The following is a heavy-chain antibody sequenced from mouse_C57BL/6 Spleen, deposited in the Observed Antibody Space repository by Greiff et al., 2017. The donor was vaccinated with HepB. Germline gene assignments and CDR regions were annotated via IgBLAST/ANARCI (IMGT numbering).Heavy chain of an antibody. CDR2: IYPGDGDT. J-gene: IGHJ2*01. CDR1: GYAFSSSW. V-gene: IGHV1-82*01. CDR3: ATYDYDGGGCDY. D-gene: IGHD2-4*01. Sequence: VQLQQSGPELVKPGASVKISCKASGYAFSSSWMNWVKQRPGKGLEWIGRIYPGDGDTNYNGKFKGKATLTADKSSSTAYMQLSSLTSEDSAVYFCATYDYDGGGCDYWGQGTTLTVSS.